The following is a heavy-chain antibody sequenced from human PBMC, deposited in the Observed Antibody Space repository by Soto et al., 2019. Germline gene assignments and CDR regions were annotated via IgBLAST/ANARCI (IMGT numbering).Heavy chain of an antibody. J-gene: IGHJ4*02. CDR1: EVAVSTYA. CDR2: ISGSGGST. CDR3: ANIVYDYVWGSYRYTGCFDY. V-gene: IGHV3-23*01. Sequence: RRSMLLPCSGSEVAVSTYAMRRVGHATGKGLEVVSAISGSGGSTYYADSVEGRFTISRDNPKNTLYLQMNSLRAEDTAVYYCANIVYDYVWGSYRYTGCFDYWGQGSLVTVSS. D-gene: IGHD3-16*02.